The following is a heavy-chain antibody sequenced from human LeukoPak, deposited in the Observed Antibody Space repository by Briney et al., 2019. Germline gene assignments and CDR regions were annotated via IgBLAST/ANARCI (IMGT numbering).Heavy chain of an antibody. CDR2: INWNGDTI. Sequence: GGSLRLSCAASGFTFDDYGMTWVRQAPGKGLEWVSGINWNGDTIGYADSVKGRFTISRDNAKNSLYLQMNSLRAEDTAVYYCARDPYSGSYGNYYYYFMDVWGKGTTVTISS. V-gene: IGHV3-20*04. J-gene: IGHJ6*03. D-gene: IGHD1-26*01. CDR3: ARDPYSGSYGNYYYYFMDV. CDR1: GFTFDDYG.